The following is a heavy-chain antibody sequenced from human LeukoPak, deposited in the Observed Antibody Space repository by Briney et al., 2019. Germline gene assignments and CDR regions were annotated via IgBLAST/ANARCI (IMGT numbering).Heavy chain of an antibody. Sequence: ASVKVSCRTSGYTFTTYGINWVRQAPGQGLEWMGWIKTYNGDTNSAQNLQDRVTMTTDTSTGTAYMELRSLRSDDTAVYYCARENGIVVVPAAPGNWFDPWGQGTLVTVSS. CDR2: IKTYNGDT. D-gene: IGHD2-2*01. CDR3: ARENGIVVVPAAPGNWFDP. CDR1: GYTFTTYG. V-gene: IGHV1-18*01. J-gene: IGHJ5*02.